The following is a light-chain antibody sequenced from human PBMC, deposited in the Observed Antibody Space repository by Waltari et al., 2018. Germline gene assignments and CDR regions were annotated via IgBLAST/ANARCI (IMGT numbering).Light chain of an antibody. CDR2: KNN. J-gene: IGLJ3*02. CDR3: AAWDDSLSGLV. V-gene: IGLV1-47*01. CDR1: RSNIGMHY. Sequence: QSVLTQPPSASGTPGQKVTISCNGSRSNIGMHYAEVYQQCPGTAPKLLIYKNNQRPSGVPDRFSDSKSGTSASLAINGLRSEDEADYYCAAWDDSLSGLVLGGGTKVTVL.